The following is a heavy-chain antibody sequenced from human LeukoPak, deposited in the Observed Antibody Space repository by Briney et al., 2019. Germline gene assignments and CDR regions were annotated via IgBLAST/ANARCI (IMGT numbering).Heavy chain of an antibody. CDR2: INHSGST. V-gene: IGHV4-34*01. J-gene: IGHJ6*02. CDR1: GGSCSSYY. Sequence: SETLSLTCAVYGGSCSSYYWSWIRQPPGKGLEWIGEINHSGSTNYNPSLKSRVTISVDTSKNQFSLKLSSVTAADTAVYYCARGSSWYGVYYYYGMDVWGQGTTVTVSS. CDR3: ARGSSWYGVYYYYGMDV. D-gene: IGHD6-13*01.